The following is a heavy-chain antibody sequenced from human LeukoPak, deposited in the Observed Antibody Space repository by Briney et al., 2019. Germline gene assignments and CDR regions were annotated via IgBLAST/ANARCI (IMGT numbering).Heavy chain of an antibody. CDR1: GFTFTTHA. CDR3: ARDENTVATGPDY. Sequence: PGGSLRLSCTASGFTFTTHAMNWVRQAPGKGLEWVSVISSRGGSTYYADSVKGRFTISRENSKNTLYLQMNSLRREDTAVYYCARDENTVATGPDYWGQGTLVTVSS. CDR2: ISSRGGST. D-gene: IGHD5-12*01. V-gene: IGHV3-23*01. J-gene: IGHJ4*02.